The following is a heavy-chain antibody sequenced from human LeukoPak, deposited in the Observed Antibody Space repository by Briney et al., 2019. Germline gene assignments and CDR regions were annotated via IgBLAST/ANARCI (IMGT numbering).Heavy chain of an antibody. CDR2: INPNSGGT. D-gene: IGHD5-18*01. CDR1: GYTFTGYY. V-gene: IGHV1-2*02. CDR3: ARNSYARLYYYYYMDV. Sequence: ASVKVSCKASGYTFTGYYMHWVRQAPGQGLEWMGWINPNSGGTNYAQKFQGRVTMTRDTSISTAYMELSRLRSDDTAVYYCARNSYARLYYYYYMDVWGKGTTVTVSS. J-gene: IGHJ6*03.